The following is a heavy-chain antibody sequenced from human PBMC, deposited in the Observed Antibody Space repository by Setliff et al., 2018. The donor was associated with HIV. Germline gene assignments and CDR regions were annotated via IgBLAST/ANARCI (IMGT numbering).Heavy chain of an antibody. CDR3: ARGNTIVRTGYYRIRGY. J-gene: IGHJ4*02. CDR1: GGSFSGYY. D-gene: IGHD3-9*01. V-gene: IGHV4-34*01. Sequence: SETLSLTCAVYGGSFSGYYWNWIRQPPGKGLEWIGEIIHSGGTNYNPSLKSRVTISVDTSKNQFSLKLSSVTAADTAVYYCARGNTIVRTGYYRIRGYWGQGSLVTVSS. CDR2: IIHSGGT.